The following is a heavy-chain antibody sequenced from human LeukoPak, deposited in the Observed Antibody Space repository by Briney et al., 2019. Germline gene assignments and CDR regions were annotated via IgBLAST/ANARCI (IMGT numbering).Heavy chain of an antibody. CDR3: ARSLPDYFDY. J-gene: IGHJ4*02. CDR1: GFTFDDYA. Sequence: GGSLRLSCAASGFTFDDYAMHWVRQAPGKGLEWVSLISGDGGTTYSADSVKGRFTISRDNSKNSLYLQMNSLRTEDTALYYCARSLPDYFDYWGQGTLVTVSS. CDR2: ISGDGGTT. V-gene: IGHV3-43*02.